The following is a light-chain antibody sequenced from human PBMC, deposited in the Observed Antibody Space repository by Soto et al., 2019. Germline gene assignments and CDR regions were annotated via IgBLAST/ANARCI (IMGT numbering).Light chain of an antibody. CDR3: QHYNGYPYT. CDR1: QSVDNW. CDR2: DAS. Sequence: DIRMTQSPSTLSASIGDRVTITCRASQSVDNWLAWYQQKPGKAPQVLIYDASRLQTGVPSRFSGSGSGTEFTLTISSLQADDFATYFCQHYNGYPYTFGPGTRLEIK. J-gene: IGKJ2*01. V-gene: IGKV1-5*01.